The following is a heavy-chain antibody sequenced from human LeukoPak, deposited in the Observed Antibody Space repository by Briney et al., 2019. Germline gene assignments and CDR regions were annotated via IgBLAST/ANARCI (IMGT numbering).Heavy chain of an antibody. Sequence: GRSLRLSCAASGFTFSSYGMRWVRQAPGKGLEWVAVIWYDGSNKYYADSVKGRFTISRDNSKNTLYLQMNGLSAEDTAVYYCARDTRLHDFDYWGQGTLVTVSS. J-gene: IGHJ4*02. V-gene: IGHV3-33*01. CDR2: IWYDGSNK. D-gene: IGHD4-4*01. CDR1: GFTFSSYG. CDR3: ARDTRLHDFDY.